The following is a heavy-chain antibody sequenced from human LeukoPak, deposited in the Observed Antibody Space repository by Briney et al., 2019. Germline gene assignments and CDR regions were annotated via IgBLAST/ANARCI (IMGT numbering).Heavy chain of an antibody. V-gene: IGHV3-7*01. CDR3: ARVAYQLPCFDY. Sequence: GGSLRLSCAASGFTFSSYAMSWVRQAPGKGLEWVANIKQDGSEKYYVDSVKGRFTISRDNAKNSLYLQMNSLRAEGTAVYYCARVAYQLPCFDYWGQGTLVTVSS. CDR2: IKQDGSEK. J-gene: IGHJ4*02. D-gene: IGHD2-2*01. CDR1: GFTFSSYA.